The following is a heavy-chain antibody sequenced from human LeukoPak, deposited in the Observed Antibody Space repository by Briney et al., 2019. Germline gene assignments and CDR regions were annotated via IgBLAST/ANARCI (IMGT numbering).Heavy chain of an antibody. CDR3: AREDRYYYDSSGYYDY. CDR1: GGTFSSYA. V-gene: IGHV1-69*13. J-gene: IGHJ4*02. Sequence: ASVKVSCKASGGTFSSYAISWVRQAPGQGLEWMGGIIPIFGTANYAQKFQGRVTITADESTSTAYMELSSLRSEDTAVYYCAREDRYYYDSSGYYDYWGQGTLVTVSS. D-gene: IGHD3-22*01. CDR2: IIPIFGTA.